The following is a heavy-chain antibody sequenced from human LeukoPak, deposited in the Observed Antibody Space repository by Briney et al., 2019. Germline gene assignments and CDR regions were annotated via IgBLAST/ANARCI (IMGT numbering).Heavy chain of an antibody. CDR2: FYYSGST. J-gene: IGHJ4*02. Sequence: SETLSLTCTVSGGSISNSYYYWGWIRQPPGKGLEWIGSFYYSGSTFYNPSLKSRVTISVDTSKNQFSLKLSSVTAADTAVYYCARQVGYIYGVLDYWGQGTLVTVSS. CDR1: GGSISNSYYY. D-gene: IGHD5-18*01. V-gene: IGHV4-39*01. CDR3: ARQVGYIYGVLDY.